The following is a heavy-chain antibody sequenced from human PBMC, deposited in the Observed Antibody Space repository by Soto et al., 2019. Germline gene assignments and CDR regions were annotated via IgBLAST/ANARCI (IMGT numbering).Heavy chain of an antibody. Sequence: ASVKVSCKASGYTFTSYAMHWVRQAPGQRLEWMGWINAGNGNTKYSQKFQGRVTISRDNSRNMLFLQMNSLRPDDTAVYYCARAPSGSYPEFDYWGQGTLVTVSS. CDR3: ARAPSGSYPEFDY. D-gene: IGHD1-26*01. CDR2: INAGNGNT. V-gene: IGHV1-3*01. J-gene: IGHJ4*02. CDR1: GYTFTSYA.